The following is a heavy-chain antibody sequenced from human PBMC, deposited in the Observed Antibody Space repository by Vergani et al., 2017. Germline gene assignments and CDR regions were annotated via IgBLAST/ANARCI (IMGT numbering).Heavy chain of an antibody. J-gene: IGHJ4*02. CDR1: GGSFSGYY. Sequence: VQLQQWGAGLLKPSETLSLTCAVYGGSFSGYYWSWVRQAPGKGLEWVSAISGSGGSTYYADSVKGRFTISRDNSKNTLYLQMNSLRAEDTAVYYCAKDREMATIGVVADYWGQGTLVTVSS. CDR2: ISGSGGST. D-gene: IGHD5-24*01. V-gene: IGHV3-23*01. CDR3: AKDREMATIGVVADY.